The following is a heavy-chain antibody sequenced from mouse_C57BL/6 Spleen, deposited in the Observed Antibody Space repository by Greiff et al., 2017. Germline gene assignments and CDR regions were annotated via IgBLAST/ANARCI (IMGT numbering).Heavy chain of an antibody. D-gene: IGHD2-4*01. Sequence: QVQLQQPGAELVMPGASVKLSCKASGYTFTSYWMHWVKQRPGQGLEWIGEIDPSDSYTNYNQKFKGKSTLTVDKSSSTAYMQLSSLTSEDSAVYYCARWDYVLAYWGQGTLVTVSA. CDR3: ARWDYVLAY. CDR2: IDPSDSYT. V-gene: IGHV1-69*01. J-gene: IGHJ3*01. CDR1: GYTFTSYW.